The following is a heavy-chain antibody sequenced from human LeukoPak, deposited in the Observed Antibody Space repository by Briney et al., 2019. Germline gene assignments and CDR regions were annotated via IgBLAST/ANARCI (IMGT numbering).Heavy chain of an antibody. CDR3: ARGLGSSWYGLGWFDP. Sequence: SETLSLTCTVSGYSISSGYYWGWIRQPPGKGLEWIGSIYHSGSTYYNPSLKSRVTISVDTSKNQFSLKLSSVTAADTAVYYCARGLGSSWYGLGWFDPWGQGTTVTVSS. CDR1: GYSISSGYY. D-gene: IGHD6-13*01. V-gene: IGHV4-38-2*02. J-gene: IGHJ5*01. CDR2: IYHSGST.